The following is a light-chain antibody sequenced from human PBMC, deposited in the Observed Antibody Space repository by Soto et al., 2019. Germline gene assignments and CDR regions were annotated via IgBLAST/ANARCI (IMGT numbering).Light chain of an antibody. CDR3: QQYGSSPPLT. V-gene: IGKV1-17*01. CDR1: QGIGNA. CDR2: GAS. J-gene: IGKJ4*01. Sequence: IQMTQSPSSLSASVGDRVTISCRASQGIGNALGWYQQKPGKLPKVLIYGASNLQICIPARFSGSGSGTDFTLTISSLEPEDFAVYYCQQYGSSPPLTFGGGTKV.